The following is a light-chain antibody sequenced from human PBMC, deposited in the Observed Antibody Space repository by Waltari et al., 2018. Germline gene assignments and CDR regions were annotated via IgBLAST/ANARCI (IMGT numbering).Light chain of an antibody. V-gene: IGKV1-NL1*01. Sequence: IQLIQSPSSLSASVGDRVTLTCRASQPHYKSLVWIQQKPGKAPKLLLYAASRLEIGVPSLFSGSGSGTDYALTINSLQPEDFATYYCQEYYSVRERLTFGPGTKV. CDR1: QPHYKS. CDR3: QEYYSVRERLT. J-gene: IGKJ3*01. CDR2: AAS.